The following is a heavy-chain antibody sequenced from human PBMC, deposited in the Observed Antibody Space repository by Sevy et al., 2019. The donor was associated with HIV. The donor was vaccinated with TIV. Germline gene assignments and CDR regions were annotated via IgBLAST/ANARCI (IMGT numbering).Heavy chain of an antibody. Sequence: SETLSLTCTVSGGSINSDSYYWGWIRQPPGKGLEWIGNIYYSGTTYYNPSLKSRVTISVDTSKNQFSLKLSSVTAADTAVDYCARFEYGDYVSHFEDWGQGTLVTVSS. D-gene: IGHD3-10*02. V-gene: IGHV4-39*01. CDR3: ARFEYGDYVSHFED. CDR2: IYYSGTT. CDR1: GGSINSDSYY. J-gene: IGHJ4*02.